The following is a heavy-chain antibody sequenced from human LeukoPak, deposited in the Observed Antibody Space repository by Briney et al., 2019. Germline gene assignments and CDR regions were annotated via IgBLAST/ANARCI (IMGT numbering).Heavy chain of an antibody. J-gene: IGHJ4*02. Sequence: PGGSLRLSCAASGFTFSSYWMHWVRQAPGKGLVWVSGINSDGDHIRYADPVKGRFTISRGNAKNTLYLQMNSVRDEDTAVYYCVREITGGFGYWGQGTLVTVSS. D-gene: IGHD3-16*01. CDR3: VREITGGFGY. CDR2: INSDGDHI. V-gene: IGHV3-74*01. CDR1: GFTFSSYW.